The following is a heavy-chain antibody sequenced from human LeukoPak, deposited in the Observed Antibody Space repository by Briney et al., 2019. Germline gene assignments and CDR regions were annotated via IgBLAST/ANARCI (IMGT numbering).Heavy chain of an antibody. J-gene: IGHJ6*02. CDR2: ISSSGSTI. CDR1: GFTFSDYY. Sequence: PGGSLRLSCAASGFTFSDYYMSWIRQAPGKGLEWVSYISSSGSTIYYADSVKGRFTISRDNAKNSLYLQMNSLRAEDTAVYYCARARVLLWFGELLSYGMDVWGQGTTVTVSS. CDR3: ARARVLLWFGELLSYGMDV. V-gene: IGHV3-11*01. D-gene: IGHD3-10*01.